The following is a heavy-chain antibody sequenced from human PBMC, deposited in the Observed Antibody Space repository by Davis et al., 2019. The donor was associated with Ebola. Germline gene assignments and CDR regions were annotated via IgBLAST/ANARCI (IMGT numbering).Heavy chain of an antibody. D-gene: IGHD3-10*01. CDR2: ISGTSGST. CDR1: LFTFNTYW. J-gene: IGHJ4*02. Sequence: GESLKISCTGSLFTFNTYWMSWVRQAPGKGLEWVSAISGTSGSTHYADSVKGRFTISRDNSKNTLILQMNSLRAEDTAIYYCAKEELKVLDYWGQGTLVTVSS. CDR3: AKEELKVLDY. V-gene: IGHV3-23*01.